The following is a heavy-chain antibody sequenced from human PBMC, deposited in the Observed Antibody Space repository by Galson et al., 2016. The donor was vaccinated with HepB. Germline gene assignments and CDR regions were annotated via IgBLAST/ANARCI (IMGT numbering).Heavy chain of an antibody. CDR2: VYAGGNT. CDR1: GFTVRSNY. D-gene: IGHD2-15*01. J-gene: IGHJ4*02. CDR3: VTYCTGGSCKVGH. V-gene: IGHV3-53*01. Sequence: SLRLSCAVTGFTVRSNYVGWVRHGPEKGLEWVAIVYAGGNTNYADSVKGRFTISRDESENATSLQMSSLRREDTAVYYCVTYCTGGSCKVGHWGQGTLVTVSS.